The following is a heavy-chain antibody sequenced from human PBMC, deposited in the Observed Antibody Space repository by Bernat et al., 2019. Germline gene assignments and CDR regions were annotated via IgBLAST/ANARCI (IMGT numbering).Heavy chain of an antibody. J-gene: IGHJ6*02. CDR3: ARFDSTDIRNYGMDV. CDR2: IWYDGSNK. CDR1: GFTFSTYA. D-gene: IGHD3-9*01. V-gene: IGHV3-33*08. Sequence: VQLLESGGGSLHPGGSLRLSCAASGFTFSTYAMTWVRQAPGKGLEWVAVIWYDGSNKYYADSVKGRFTISRDNSKNTLYLQMNSLRAEDTAVYYCARFDSTDIRNYGMDVWGQGTTVTVSS.